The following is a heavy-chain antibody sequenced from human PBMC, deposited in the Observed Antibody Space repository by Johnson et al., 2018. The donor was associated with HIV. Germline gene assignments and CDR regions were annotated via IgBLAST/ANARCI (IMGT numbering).Heavy chain of an antibody. Sequence: VQLVESGGGVVRPGGSLRLSCAASGFTFDDYGMSWVRQATGKGLEWVSGINWNGGGTGYADSVKGRFTVSRDNAKNTLYLQMNSLRAEDTAVYYCAKDPGWFGEPGDAFDIWGQGTMVTVSS. J-gene: IGHJ3*02. V-gene: IGHV3-20*04. CDR1: GFTFDDYG. CDR2: INWNGGGT. D-gene: IGHD3-10*01. CDR3: AKDPGWFGEPGDAFDI.